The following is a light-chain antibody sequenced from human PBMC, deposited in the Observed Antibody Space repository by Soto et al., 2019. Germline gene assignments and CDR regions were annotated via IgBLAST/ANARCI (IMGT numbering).Light chain of an antibody. CDR1: QSVSSSY. V-gene: IGKV3D-20*02. CDR3: QQRSNWPLT. CDR2: AAS. Sequence: EIVLTPSPGTPSLFPGERGPLPFRASQSVSSSYFAWHQQKPGQAPRLLIYAASTRATGIPARFSGSGSGTDFTLTISSLEPEDFAVYYCQQRSNWPLTFGGGTKVDIK. J-gene: IGKJ4*01.